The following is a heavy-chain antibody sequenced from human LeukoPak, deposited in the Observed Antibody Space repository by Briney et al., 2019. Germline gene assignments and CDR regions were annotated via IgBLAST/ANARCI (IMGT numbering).Heavy chain of an antibody. CDR2: ISYDGSNK. V-gene: IGHV3-30-3*01. CDR1: GFTFSSYA. CDR3: AKSSPTDY. D-gene: IGHD1-26*01. Sequence: GGSLRLSCAASGFTFSSYAMHWVRQAPGKGLEWVAVISYDGSNKYYADSVKGRFTISRDNSKSALFLQMNSLRPEDTAVYYCAKSSPTDYWGQGTLVTVSS. J-gene: IGHJ4*02.